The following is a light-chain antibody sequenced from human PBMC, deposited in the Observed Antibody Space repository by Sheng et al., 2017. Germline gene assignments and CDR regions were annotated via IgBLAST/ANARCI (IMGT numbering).Light chain of an antibody. CDR3: QVWDSGSDQGV. CDR1: NIGRKS. V-gene: IGLV3-21*03. J-gene: IGLJ3*02. Sequence: SYVLAQPPSVSVAPGKTASITCGGDNIGRKSVHWYQQKPGQAPVLVVYDDDDRPSGIPERVSASNSGNTATLTISRVEAGDEADYYCQVWDSGSDQGVFGGGTKLTVL. CDR2: DDD.